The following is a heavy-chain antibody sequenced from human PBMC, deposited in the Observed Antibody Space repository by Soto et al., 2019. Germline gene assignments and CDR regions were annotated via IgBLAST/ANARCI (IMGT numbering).Heavy chain of an antibody. CDR3: AKDGKSIAARPTYYYYGMDV. CDR1: GFTFSSYG. D-gene: IGHD6-6*01. J-gene: IGHJ6*02. V-gene: IGHV3-33*06. CDR2: IWYDGSNK. Sequence: GSLRLSCAAAGFTFSSYGMHWVRQAPGKGLEWVAVIWYDGSNKYYADSVKGRFTISRDNSKNTLYLQMNSLRAEDTAVYYCAKDGKSIAARPTYYYYGMDVWGQGT.